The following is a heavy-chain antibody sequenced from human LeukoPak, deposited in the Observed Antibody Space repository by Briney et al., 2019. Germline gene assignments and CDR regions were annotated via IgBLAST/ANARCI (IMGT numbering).Heavy chain of an antibody. V-gene: IGHV4-39*07. CDR3: ARSVVARYYFDY. CDR2: IYYSGST. CDR1: GGSISSSSYY. D-gene: IGHD2-2*01. Sequence: PSETLSLTCTVSGGSISSSSYYWGWIRQPPGKGLEWIGSIYYSGSTYYNPSLKSRVTISVDTSKNQFSLKLSSVTAADTAVYYCARSVVARYYFDYWGQGTLVTVSS. J-gene: IGHJ4*02.